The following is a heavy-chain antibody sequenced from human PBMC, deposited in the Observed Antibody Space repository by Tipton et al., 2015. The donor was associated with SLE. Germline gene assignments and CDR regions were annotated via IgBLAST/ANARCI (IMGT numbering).Heavy chain of an antibody. V-gene: IGHV4-31*03. CDR2: IYYSGST. J-gene: IGHJ5*02. CDR1: GGSISSGGYY. D-gene: IGHD1-26*01. Sequence: TLSLTCTVSGGSISSGGYYWSWIRQHPGKGLEWIGYIYYSGSTYYNPSLRSRVTISRDTSKNQFSLNVNSVTAADTAVYYCARQHSGGATDTWGQGTLVTVSS. CDR3: ARQHSGGATDT.